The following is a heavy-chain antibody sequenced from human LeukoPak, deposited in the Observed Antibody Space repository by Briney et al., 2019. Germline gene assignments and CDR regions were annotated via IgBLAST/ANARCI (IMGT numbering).Heavy chain of an antibody. V-gene: IGHV3-64*02. CDR2: ISSNGGNI. J-gene: IGHJ6*03. CDR3: ARGYPPHYYDPSGYYPLGYMDV. D-gene: IGHD3-22*01. Sequence: GRSLRLSCAASGFSFSNYAIHWVRQAPGKGLEYVSAISSNGGNIYYADSVKGRFTVSRDNSKNTLYLQMGSLRAEDMAVYYCARGYPPHYYDPSGYYPLGYMDVWGKGTTVIVSS. CDR1: GFSFSNYA.